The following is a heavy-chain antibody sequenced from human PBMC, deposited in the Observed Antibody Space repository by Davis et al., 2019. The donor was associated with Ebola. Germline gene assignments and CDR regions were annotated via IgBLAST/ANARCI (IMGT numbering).Heavy chain of an antibody. D-gene: IGHD3-22*01. CDR1: GFIVSSNY. V-gene: IGHV3-53*01. CDR3: AREGYYERYAMDV. Sequence: GESLKISCAASGFIVSSNYMNWVRQAPGKGLEWVSVIYSGGSIYYADSVKGRFTISRDKSKNTVYLQMNSLRAEDTAVYYCAREGYYERYAMDVWGQGTTVTVSS. J-gene: IGHJ6*02. CDR2: IYSGGSI.